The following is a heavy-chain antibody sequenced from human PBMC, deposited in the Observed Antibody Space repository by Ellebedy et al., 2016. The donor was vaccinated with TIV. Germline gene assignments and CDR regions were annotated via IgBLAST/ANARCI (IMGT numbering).Heavy chain of an antibody. J-gene: IGHJ4*02. V-gene: IGHV3-48*02. CDR1: GFTFSMYD. CDR3: VRRAVDY. CDR2: ISSSGATI. Sequence: GESLKISCAASGFTFSMYDMNWARQAPGKGLEWVAHISSSGATIYYADSVKGRFTISRDNAKNSLSLQMNSLRDEDTAVDHCVRRAVDYWGQGTLVTVSS.